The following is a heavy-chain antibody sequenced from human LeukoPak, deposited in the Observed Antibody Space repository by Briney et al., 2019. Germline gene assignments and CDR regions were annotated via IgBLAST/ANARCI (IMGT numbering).Heavy chain of an antibody. Sequence: PSETLSLTCAVYGGSFSGYYWSWIRQPPGKGLEWIGEINHSGSTNYNPSLKSRVTISVDTSKNQFSLKLSSVTAADTAVYYCARRSHSSGWYYFDYWGQGTLVTVSS. CDR3: ARRSHSSGWYYFDY. J-gene: IGHJ4*02. V-gene: IGHV4-34*01. CDR2: INHSGST. CDR1: GGSFSGYY. D-gene: IGHD6-19*01.